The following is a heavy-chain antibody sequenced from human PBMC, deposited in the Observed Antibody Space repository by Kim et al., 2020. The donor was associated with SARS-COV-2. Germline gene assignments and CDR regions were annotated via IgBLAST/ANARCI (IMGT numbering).Heavy chain of an antibody. Sequence: GGSLRLSCAASGFTFSDYEMSWVRQAPGKGLEWISYISSRDNTKYYADSVKGRFIISRDNAKKSLYLQMDSLRAEDSAIYYCARDFSRRRENYFDYWGQGTLVTVSS. CDR1: GFTFSDYE. CDR2: ISSRDNTK. D-gene: IGHD3-3*02. CDR3: ARDFSRRRENYFDY. J-gene: IGHJ4*02. V-gene: IGHV3-48*03.